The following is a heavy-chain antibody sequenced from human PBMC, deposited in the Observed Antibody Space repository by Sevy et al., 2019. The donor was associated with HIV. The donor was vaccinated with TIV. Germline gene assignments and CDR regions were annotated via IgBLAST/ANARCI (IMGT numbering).Heavy chain of an antibody. CDR3: ANLNTGYSSGWYSETYYGMDV. J-gene: IGHJ6*02. V-gene: IGHV1-2*06. D-gene: IGHD6-19*01. CDR1: GYTFTGYY. CDR2: INPNSGGT. Sequence: ASVKVSCKASGYTFTGYYMHWVRQAPGQGLEWMGRINPNSGGTNYAQKFQGRVTMTRDTSISTAYMEQSRLRSDDTAVYYCANLNTGYSSGWYSETYYGMDVWGQGTTVTVSS.